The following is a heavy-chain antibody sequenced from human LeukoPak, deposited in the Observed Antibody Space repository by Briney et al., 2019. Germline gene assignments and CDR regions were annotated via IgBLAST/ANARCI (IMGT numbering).Heavy chain of an antibody. D-gene: IGHD1-26*01. J-gene: IGHJ4*02. CDR1: GFTFSSDS. V-gene: IGHV3-21*04. CDR2: ISSSSSYI. Sequence: GGSLRLSCAASGFTFSSDSMKWVRQTPGKGLEWVSFISSSSSYIYYADSVRGRFTISRDNAKNSLYLQMNSLRAEDTALYYCASGGIYYGAAFDFWGQGTLVTVSS. CDR3: ASGGIYYGAAFDF.